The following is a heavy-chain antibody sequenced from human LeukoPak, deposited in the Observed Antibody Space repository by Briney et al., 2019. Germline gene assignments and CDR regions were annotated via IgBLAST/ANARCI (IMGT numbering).Heavy chain of an antibody. V-gene: IGHV3-48*03. D-gene: IGHD3-22*01. CDR2: ISSSGSTI. Sequence: GGSLRLSCAASGFTFSSYEMNWVRQAPGKGLEWVSYISSSGSTIYYADSVKGRFTISRDNAKNSLYLQMNSLRAEDTAVYYCARSYYYDSSGTYAFDIRGQGTMVTVSS. CDR3: ARSYYYDSSGTYAFDI. CDR1: GFTFSSYE. J-gene: IGHJ3*02.